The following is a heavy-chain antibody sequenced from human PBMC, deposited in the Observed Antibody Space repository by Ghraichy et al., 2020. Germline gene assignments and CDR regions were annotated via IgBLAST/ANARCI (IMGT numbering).Heavy chain of an antibody. Sequence: GGSLRLSCEASGFTFNNYGMTWVRQAPGKGLEWVSSISSTGGSTYYEDSVRGRFTVSRDNSKNTLYLQMNNLRVEDTAVYQGAKYLMPVGPPYCFDSWGQGTLVTVSS. CDR1: GFTFNNYG. CDR3: AKYLMPVGPPYCFDS. V-gene: IGHV3-23*01. J-gene: IGHJ4*02. D-gene: IGHD2-2*01. CDR2: ISSTGGST.